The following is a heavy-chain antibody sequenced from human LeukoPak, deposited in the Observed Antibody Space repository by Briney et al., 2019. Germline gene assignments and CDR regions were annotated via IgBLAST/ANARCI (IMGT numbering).Heavy chain of an antibody. D-gene: IGHD6-6*01. CDR2: ISWASGDI. J-gene: IGHJ4*02. CDR1: GFTFDDYA. CDR3: AKDFYGTSSAAFDS. Sequence: PGGSLRLSCAASGFTFDDYAMHWVRQGPGKGLEWGSGISWASGDIVYADSVKGGFTISRDNAKNSLYLQMNSLRADDTALYYCAKDFYGTSSAAFDSWGQGTLVTVSS. V-gene: IGHV3-9*01.